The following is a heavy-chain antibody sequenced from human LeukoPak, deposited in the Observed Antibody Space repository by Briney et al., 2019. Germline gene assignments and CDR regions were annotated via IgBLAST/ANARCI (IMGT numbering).Heavy chain of an antibody. Sequence: QPGPSLRLSCAASGFTFSSYAMSSARQAPGEGLEWVSAISGSGGSTYYADSVKGRFTISRDNSKNTLYLQMNSLRAEDTAVYYCAKDRLPTVDLVFDYWGQGTLVTVSS. CDR3: AKDRLPTVDLVFDY. J-gene: IGHJ4*02. D-gene: IGHD5-18*01. CDR2: ISGSGGST. CDR1: GFTFSSYA. V-gene: IGHV3-23*01.